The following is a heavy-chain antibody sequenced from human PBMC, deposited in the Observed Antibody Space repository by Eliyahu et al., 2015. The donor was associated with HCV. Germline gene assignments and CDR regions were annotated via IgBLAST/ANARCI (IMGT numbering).Heavy chain of an antibody. CDR1: GFXXXXXX. CDR3: ARDLGASYSYGARGGWFDP. Sequence: EVQLVESGGGLVQPGGSLRLSCAASGFXXXXXXXSWVRQAPGKGLEWVSVXYSGGSTYYADSVKGRFTISRDNSKNTLYLQMNSLRAEDTAVYYCARDLGASYSYGARGGWFDPWGQGNLVTVSS. CDR2: XYSGGST. J-gene: IGHJ5*02. V-gene: IGHV3-66*01. D-gene: IGHD5-18*01.